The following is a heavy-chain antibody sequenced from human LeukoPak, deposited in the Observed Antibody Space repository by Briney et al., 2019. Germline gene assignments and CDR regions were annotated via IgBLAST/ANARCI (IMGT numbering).Heavy chain of an antibody. CDR1: GGSFSGYY. Sequence: PSETLSLTCAVYGGSFSGYYWSWIRQPPGEGLEWIGEINHSGSTNYNPSLKSRVTISVDTSKNQFSLKLSSVTAADTAVYYCARVREYYDSSGYYYWGQGTLVTVSS. D-gene: IGHD3-22*01. J-gene: IGHJ4*02. CDR3: ARVREYYDSSGYYY. CDR2: INHSGST. V-gene: IGHV4-34*01.